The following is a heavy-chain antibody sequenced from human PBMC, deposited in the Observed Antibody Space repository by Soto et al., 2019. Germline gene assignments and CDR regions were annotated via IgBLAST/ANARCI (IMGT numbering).Heavy chain of an antibody. CDR3: ATSYGSGYRAFDY. CDR2: INPILSMS. V-gene: IGHV1-69*02. Sequence: QVQLVQSGAEVKRPGSSVKVSCKASGDTFAFYSINWVRQAPGLGLEWMGRINPILSMSNYAQRFQGRVTMTADKSTSTAYMVLNSLRCEDTAMCYCATSYGSGYRAFDYWGQGALVTVSS. J-gene: IGHJ4*02. CDR1: GDTFAFYS. D-gene: IGHD3-10*01.